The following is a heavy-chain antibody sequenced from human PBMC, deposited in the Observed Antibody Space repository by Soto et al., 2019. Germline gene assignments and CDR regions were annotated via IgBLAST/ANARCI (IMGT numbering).Heavy chain of an antibody. CDR3: ARARGGYSYGLKYYYYYYGMDV. D-gene: IGHD5-18*01. J-gene: IGHJ6*02. CDR1: GGSFSGYY. Sequence: SETLSLTCAVYGGSFSGYYWSWIRQPPGKGLEWIGEINHSGSTNYNPSLKSRVTISVDTSKNQFSLKLSSVTAADTAVYYCARARGGYSYGLKYYYYYYGMDVWGQVPTVTVSS. V-gene: IGHV4-34*01. CDR2: INHSGST.